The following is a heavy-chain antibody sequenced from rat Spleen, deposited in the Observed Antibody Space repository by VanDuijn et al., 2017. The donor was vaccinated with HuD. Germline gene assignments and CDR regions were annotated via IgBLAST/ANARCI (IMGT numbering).Heavy chain of an antibody. J-gene: IGHJ2*01. D-gene: IGHD1-7*01. Sequence: EVKLVESGGGLVQPGGSMRLSCAASGFTFTDFYMNWIRQPAGKAPEWLGFVKNKANGYTTEYNPSVKGRFTISRDNAKSTLYLQMNSLRSEDTATYYCTRVDTMGTEDYWGQGVMVTVSS. CDR2: VKNKANGYTT. CDR1: GFTFTDFY. CDR3: TRVDTMGTEDY. V-gene: IGHV7-7*01.